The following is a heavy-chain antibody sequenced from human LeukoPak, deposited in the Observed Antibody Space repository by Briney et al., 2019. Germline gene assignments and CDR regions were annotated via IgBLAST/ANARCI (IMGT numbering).Heavy chain of an antibody. CDR3: VKDLGRSSSSGSDWFDP. D-gene: IGHD6-6*01. CDR1: VCTFCSYA. V-gene: IGHV3-64D*06. CDR2: ISSNGGST. Sequence: GGSLRLSCSASVCTFCSYAMHWVRQAPGKGLEYLSAISSNGGSTYYGDSVKGRFTISRDNSKNTLYLQMSSLRAEDTAVYYCVKDLGRSSSSGSDWFDPWGQGTLVTVSS. J-gene: IGHJ5*02.